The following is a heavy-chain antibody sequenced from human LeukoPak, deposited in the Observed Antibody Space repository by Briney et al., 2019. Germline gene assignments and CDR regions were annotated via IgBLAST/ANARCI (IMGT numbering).Heavy chain of an antibody. CDR2: INHSGST. Sequence: SETLSLTCAVYSGSFSGYYWSWIRQPPGKGLEWIGEINHSGSTNYNPSLKSRVTISVDTSKNQFSLRLSSVTAADTAVYYCARAIVVVPAAIRLVMSSGYNWFDPWAREPWSPSPQ. V-gene: IGHV4-34*01. CDR3: ARAIVVVPAAIRLVMSSGYNWFDP. D-gene: IGHD2-2*01. J-gene: IGHJ5*02. CDR1: SGSFSGYY.